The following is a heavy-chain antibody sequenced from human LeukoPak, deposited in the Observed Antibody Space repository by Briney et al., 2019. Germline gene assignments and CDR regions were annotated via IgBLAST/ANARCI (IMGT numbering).Heavy chain of an antibody. CDR2: IFLDDSQI. Sequence: GESLKISCKESDHTLNIYWIAWVRQMPGRGLEWMGIIFLDDSQIEYNPSFQGQITISADKSVKTAYLQWDSLQTSDTALYYCATSTYSVASHIDYWGQGTPVTVST. J-gene: IGHJ4*02. V-gene: IGHV5-51*01. CDR3: ATSTYSVASHIDY. CDR1: DHTLNIYW. D-gene: IGHD2-21*01.